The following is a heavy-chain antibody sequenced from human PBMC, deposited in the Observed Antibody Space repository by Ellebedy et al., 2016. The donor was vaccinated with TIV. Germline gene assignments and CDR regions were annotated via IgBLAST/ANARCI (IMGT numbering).Heavy chain of an antibody. CDR2: IWFDGSNK. D-gene: IGHD2-15*01. J-gene: IGHJ6*02. CDR3: ARVGYCSGGSCFSDLMTVYYYYYGMDA. CDR1: GFTFSSFG. Sequence: GGSLRLSCAASGFTFSSFGMHWVRQAPGKGLEWVAVIWFDGSNKFYADSVKGRFTISRDNSKNTLYLQMNSLRAEDTAVYSCARVGYCSGGSCFSDLMTVYYYYYGMDAWGQGTTVTVSS. V-gene: IGHV3-33*01.